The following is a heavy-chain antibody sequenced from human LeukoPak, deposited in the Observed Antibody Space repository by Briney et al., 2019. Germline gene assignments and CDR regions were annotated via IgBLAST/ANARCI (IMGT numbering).Heavy chain of an antibody. D-gene: IGHD2-2*02. CDR1: GDSISSYY. J-gene: IGHJ6*03. V-gene: IGHV4-59*01. CDR2: IYSSGST. CDR3: ARIPPAINYYYYIDV. Sequence: SETLSLTCTVSGDSISSYYWSWVRQPPGKGLEWIGHIYSSGSTNYNPSLKSRVTISVDTSKNQFSLKLSSVTAADTAVYYCARIPPAINYYYYIDVWGKGTTVTVSS.